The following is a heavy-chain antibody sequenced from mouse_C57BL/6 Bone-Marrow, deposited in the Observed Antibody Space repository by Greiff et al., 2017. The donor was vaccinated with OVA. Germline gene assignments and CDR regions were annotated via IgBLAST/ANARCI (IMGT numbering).Heavy chain of an antibody. CDR3: ARFCPYYYGKGSPMDY. J-gene: IGHJ4*01. V-gene: IGHV1-7*01. Sequence: QVQLQQSGAELAKPGASVKLSCKASGYTFTSYWMHWVKQRPGQGLEWIGYINPSSGYTKYNQKFKDKATLTADKSSSTAYLQLSSLTYEDSAVYYCARFCPYYYGKGSPMDYWGQGTSVTVSS. CDR2: INPSSGYT. CDR1: GYTFTSYW. D-gene: IGHD1-1*01.